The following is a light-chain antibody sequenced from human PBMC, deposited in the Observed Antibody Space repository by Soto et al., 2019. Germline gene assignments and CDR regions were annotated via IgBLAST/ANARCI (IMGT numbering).Light chain of an antibody. CDR1: SSDVGGYNY. J-gene: IGLJ2*01. V-gene: IGLV2-14*01. Sequence: QSVLTHPASVSGSPGQSITISCTGTSSDVGGYNYVSWYQQHPGKAPKLMIYEVSNRPSGVANRFSGSKSGNTASLTISGLQAEDEADYYCSSYTSSSTLVFGGGTQPTFL. CDR3: SSYTSSSTLV. CDR2: EVS.